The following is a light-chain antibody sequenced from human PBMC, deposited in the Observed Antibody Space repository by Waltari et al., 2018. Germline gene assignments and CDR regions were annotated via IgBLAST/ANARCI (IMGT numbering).Light chain of an antibody. CDR2: DVS. CDR1: SSDVGGYNY. J-gene: IGLJ2*01. V-gene: IGLV2-11*01. Sequence: QSALTQPRSVSGSPGQSVTIPCTGTSSDVGGYNYSSWYQQHPGKAPKLMIYDVSKRPSGVPDRFSGSKSGNTASLTISGLQAEDEADYYCCSYAGSYTFVFGGGTKLTVL. CDR3: CSYAGSYTFV.